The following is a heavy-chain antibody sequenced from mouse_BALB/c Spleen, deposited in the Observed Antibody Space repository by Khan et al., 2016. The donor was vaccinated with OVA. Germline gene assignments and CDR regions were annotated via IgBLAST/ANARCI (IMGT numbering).Heavy chain of an antibody. J-gene: IGHJ3*01. V-gene: IGHV1S137*01. CDR1: GYTFTDYA. D-gene: IGHD2-14*01. CDR3: ARGGGYDRFAY. Sequence: QVQLKQSGPELVRPGASVKISCKASGYTFTDYAMDWVKQSPAQSLEWIGVISTDYGNTNYNQKFKGKATMTVDKSSNTAYMELARFTSEDSAIXYCARGGGYDRFAYWGQGTLVTVSA. CDR2: ISTDYGNT.